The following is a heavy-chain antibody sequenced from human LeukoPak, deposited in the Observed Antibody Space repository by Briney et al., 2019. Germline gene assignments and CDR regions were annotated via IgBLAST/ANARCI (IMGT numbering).Heavy chain of an antibody. CDR1: GFTFSSYA. CDR3: TTGLGSWFTFDY. CDR2: VKSKTDGGTT. J-gene: IGHJ4*02. Sequence: GGSLRLSCAASGFTFSSYAMNWVRQAPGKGLEWVGRVKSKTDGGTTDYAAPVKGRFTISRDDSKNTLYLQMNSLKTEDTAVYYCTTGLGSWFTFDYWGQGTLVTVSS. V-gene: IGHV3-15*01. D-gene: IGHD6-13*01.